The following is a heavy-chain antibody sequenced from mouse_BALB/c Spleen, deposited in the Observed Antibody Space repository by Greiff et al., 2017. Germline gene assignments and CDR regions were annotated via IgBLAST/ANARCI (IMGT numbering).Heavy chain of an antibody. CDR3: ARGLLDY. J-gene: IGHJ2*01. CDR2: IWAGGST. Sequence: QVQLKESGPGLVAPSQSLSITCTVSGFSLTSYGVHWVRQPPGKGLEWLGVIWAGGSTNYNSALMSRLSIIKDNSKSQVFLKMNSLQTDDTAMYYCARGLLDYWGQGTTLTVSS. D-gene: IGHD2-2*01. V-gene: IGHV2-9*02. CDR1: GFSLTSYG.